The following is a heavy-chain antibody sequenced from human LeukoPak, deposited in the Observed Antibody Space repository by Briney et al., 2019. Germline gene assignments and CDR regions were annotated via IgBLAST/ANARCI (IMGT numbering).Heavy chain of an antibody. J-gene: IGHJ5*02. V-gene: IGHV4-61*01. CDR1: GASVSSASY. D-gene: IGHD1-26*01. CDR3: ARSRAFNSGAFDP. CDR2: IYNGVNT. Sequence: SETLSLTCTVPGASVSSASYWTWIRQPPGKGVEWIAHIYNGVNTNYNPSLKSQVTISVDTSKNQFSLRLNSVTAADTAVYYCARSRAFNSGAFDPWGQGSLVTVSS.